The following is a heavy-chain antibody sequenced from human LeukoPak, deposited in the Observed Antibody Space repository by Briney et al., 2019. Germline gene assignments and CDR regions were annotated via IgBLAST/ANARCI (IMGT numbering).Heavy chain of an antibody. V-gene: IGHV4-59*01. J-gene: IGHJ4*02. CDR1: GGPISTYY. D-gene: IGHD3-22*01. CDR3: ARDLRYYYDSSGYPIFAD. CDR2: IYHSGST. Sequence: SETLSLTCTVSGGPISTYYWSWIRQPPGKGLEWIGYIYHSGSTNYDPSLKSRVTISVDTSKNQFSLKLSSVTAADTAVYYCARDLRYYYDSSGYPIFADWGQGTLATVSS.